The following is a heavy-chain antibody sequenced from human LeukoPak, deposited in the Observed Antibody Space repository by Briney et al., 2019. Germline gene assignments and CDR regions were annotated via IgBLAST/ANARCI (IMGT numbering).Heavy chain of an antibody. V-gene: IGHV4-30-2*01. CDR3: ARVVTSGNGYYFDY. J-gene: IGHJ4*02. CDR2: IYHSGST. D-gene: IGHD4-23*01. Sequence: PSETLSLTCAVSGGSISSGGYSWSWIRQPPGKGLEWIGYIYHSGSTYYNPSLKSRVTISVDRSKNQFSLKLSSVTAADTAVYYCARVVTSGNGYYFDYWGQGPLVTVSS. CDR1: GGSISSGGYS.